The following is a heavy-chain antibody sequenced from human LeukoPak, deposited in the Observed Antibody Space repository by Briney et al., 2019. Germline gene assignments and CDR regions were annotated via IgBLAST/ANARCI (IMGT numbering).Heavy chain of an antibody. CDR3: ARINWASFDY. CDR2: INPSGGST. CDR1: GYTFTSYY. Sequence: ASVKVSCKASGYTFTSYYMHWVRQAPGQGLEWMGIINPSGGSTSYAQKFQGRVTMTRNTSISTAYMELSSLRSEDTAVYYCARINWASFDYWGQGTLVTVSS. D-gene: IGHD7-27*01. J-gene: IGHJ4*02. V-gene: IGHV1-46*01.